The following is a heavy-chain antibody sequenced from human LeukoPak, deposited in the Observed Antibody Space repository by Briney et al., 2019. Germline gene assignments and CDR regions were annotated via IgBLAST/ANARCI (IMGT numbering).Heavy chain of an antibody. CDR3: ARAVVVVVAATAAYYFDY. CDR1: GFTFSSYS. CDR2: ISSSSSYI. J-gene: IGHJ4*02. V-gene: IGHV3-21*01. Sequence: GESLKISCAASGFTFSSYSMNWVRQAPGKGLEWVSSISSSSSYIYYADSVKGRFTISRDNAKNSLYLQMNSLRAEDTAVYYCARAVVVVVAATAAYYFDYWGQGTLVTVSP. D-gene: IGHD2-15*01.